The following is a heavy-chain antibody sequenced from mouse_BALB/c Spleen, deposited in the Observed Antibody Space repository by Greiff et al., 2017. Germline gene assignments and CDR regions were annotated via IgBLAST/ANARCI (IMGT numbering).Heavy chain of an antibody. V-gene: IGHV7-1*02. J-gene: IGHJ4*01. CDR3: ARDADVGAMDY. CDR1: RFTFSDFY. Sequence: EVKLMGSGGGLVQPGGSLRLSCATSRFTFSDFYMEWVRQPPGKRLEWIAASRNKANDYTTEYSASVKGRFIVSRDTSQSILYLQMNALRAEDTAIYYCARDADVGAMDYWGQGTSVTVSS. CDR2: SRNKANDYTT.